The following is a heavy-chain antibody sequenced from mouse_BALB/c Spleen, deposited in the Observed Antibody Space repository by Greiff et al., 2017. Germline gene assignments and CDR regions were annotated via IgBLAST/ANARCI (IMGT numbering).Heavy chain of an antibody. CDR3: GRGDYYGSSYGAMDY. V-gene: IGHV1-37*01. J-gene: IGHJ4*01. CDR1: GYSFTGYF. Sequence: VQLQQSGPELVKPGASVKISCKASGYSFTGYFMNWVKQSHGKSLEWIGRINPYNGDTFYNQKFKGKATLTVDKSSRTAHMELLSLTSEDSAVYYCGRGDYYGSSYGAMDYWGQGTSVTVSS. D-gene: IGHD1-1*01. CDR2: INPYNGDT.